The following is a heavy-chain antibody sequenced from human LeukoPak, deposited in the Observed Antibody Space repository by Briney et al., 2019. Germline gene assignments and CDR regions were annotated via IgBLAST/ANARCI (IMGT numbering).Heavy chain of an antibody. D-gene: IGHD3-9*01. V-gene: IGHV1-18*01. CDR3: ATGYPKRRPSDMLTVPLFDY. CDR1: GQTFSSYG. Sequence: GASVKVSCKTSGQTFSSYGFSWVQQAPGQGLEWMGWISGYNGNTKFEEKFQDRVTMTTDTSTNTAYMELRSLRSDDTATYYCATGYPKRRPSDMLTVPLFDYWGQGSLVIVSS. J-gene: IGHJ4*02. CDR2: ISGYNGNT.